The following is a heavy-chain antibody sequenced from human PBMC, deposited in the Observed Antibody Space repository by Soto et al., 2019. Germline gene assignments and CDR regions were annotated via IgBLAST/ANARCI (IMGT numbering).Heavy chain of an antibody. CDR1: GFTFSSYA. CDR2: ISGSGGST. D-gene: IGHD3-3*01. Sequence: GGSLRLSCAASGFTFSSYAMSWVRQAPGKGLEWVSAISGSGGSTYYADSVKGRFTISRDNSKNTLYLQMNSLRAEDTAVYYCAKDSYDFWSGYCQSWGQGTLVTVSS. J-gene: IGHJ4*02. CDR3: AKDSYDFWSGYCQS. V-gene: IGHV3-23*01.